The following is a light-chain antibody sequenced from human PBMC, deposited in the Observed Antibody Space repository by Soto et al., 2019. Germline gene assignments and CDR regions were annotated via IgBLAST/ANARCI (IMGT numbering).Light chain of an antibody. Sequence: DIQMTQSPSPLSASVGDRVTITCRASQSISSWLAWYQQKPGKAPKLLIYDASSLESGVPSRFSGSGSGTEFTLTIISLQPDDFATYYCQQYNSWYTFGQGTKLEIK. CDR1: QSISSW. CDR2: DAS. V-gene: IGKV1-5*01. CDR3: QQYNSWYT. J-gene: IGKJ2*01.